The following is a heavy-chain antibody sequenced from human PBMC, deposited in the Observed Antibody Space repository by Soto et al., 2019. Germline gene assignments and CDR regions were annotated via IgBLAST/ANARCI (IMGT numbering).Heavy chain of an antibody. J-gene: IGHJ4*02. V-gene: IGHV1-2*02. CDR2: INSYSGGT. D-gene: IGHD3-10*01. CDR1: GYTFTGYY. Sequence: QVQLVQPGAEVKKPGASVTVSCKASGYTFTGYYVHWVRQAPGQGLEWMGWINSYSGGTNYAQKFQGRVTMTRDTSISTAYMDLTRLTSDDTAVYYCARGRTTGVDYWGQGTLVTVSS. CDR3: ARGRTTGVDY.